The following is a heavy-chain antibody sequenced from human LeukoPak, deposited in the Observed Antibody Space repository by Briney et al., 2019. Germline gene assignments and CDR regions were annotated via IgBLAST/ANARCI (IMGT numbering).Heavy chain of an antibody. V-gene: IGHV4-61*02. D-gene: IGHD2-2*02. CDR1: GGSISSGSYY. Sequence: SETLSLTCTVSGGSISSGSYYWSWIRQPAGKGLEWIGRIYTSGSTNYNPSLKSRVTISVDRSKNQFSLKLSSVTAADTAVYYCARGRSCSSTSCYRVYYHYYYMDVWGKGTTVTVSS. CDR2: IYTSGST. CDR3: ARGRSCSSTSCYRVYYHYYYMDV. J-gene: IGHJ6*03.